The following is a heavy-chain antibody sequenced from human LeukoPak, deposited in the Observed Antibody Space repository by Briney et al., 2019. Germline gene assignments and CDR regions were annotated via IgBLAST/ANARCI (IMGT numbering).Heavy chain of an antibody. Sequence: GASVKVSCKASGYTFTGYYMHWVRQAPGQGLEWMGWINPNSGGTNYAQKFQGRVTMTRDTSISTAYMELSRLRAEDTALYYCAKDIGDGYNYEYFQHWGQGTLVTVSS. V-gene: IGHV1-2*02. J-gene: IGHJ1*01. CDR3: AKDIGDGYNYEYFQH. D-gene: IGHD5-24*01. CDR1: GYTFTGYY. CDR2: INPNSGGT.